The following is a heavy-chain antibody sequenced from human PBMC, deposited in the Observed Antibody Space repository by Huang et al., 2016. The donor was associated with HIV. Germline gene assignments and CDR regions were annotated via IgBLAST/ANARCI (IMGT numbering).Heavy chain of an antibody. D-gene: IGHD3-3*01. CDR3: ARQWTILEWLLGLDV. CDR1: GGSFTGNY. V-gene: IGHV4-34*02. CDR2: VNDSGAT. J-gene: IGHJ6*02. Sequence: QMQLQQRGAGLLKPSETLSLTCGVSGGSFTGNYLTWIRQAPGKGLEGSGEVNDSGATKYNPSLNGRVTISLDKSNRELSLNLRSVTAADTAVYYCARQWTILEWLLGLDVWGQGTTVIVSS.